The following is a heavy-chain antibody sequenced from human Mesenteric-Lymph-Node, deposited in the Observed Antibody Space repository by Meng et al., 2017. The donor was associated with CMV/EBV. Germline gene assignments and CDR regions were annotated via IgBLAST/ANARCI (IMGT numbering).Heavy chain of an antibody. CDR2: IHHTGTT. CDR1: DYSISSGYY. V-gene: IGHV4-38-2*02. J-gene: IGHJ4*02. Sequence: SETLSLTCSVSDYSISSGYYWGWVRQPPGRGLEWIGSIHHTGTTFYNPSLKSRVTMSVGTSKNHFSLKLASLTAADTAVYFCARDREASRPDYWGQGMLVTVSS. D-gene: IGHD1-26*01. CDR3: ARDREASRPDY.